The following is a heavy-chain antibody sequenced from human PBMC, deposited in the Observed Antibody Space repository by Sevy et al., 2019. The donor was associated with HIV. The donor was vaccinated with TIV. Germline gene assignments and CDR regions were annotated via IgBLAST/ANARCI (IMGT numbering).Heavy chain of an antibody. Sequence: GGSLRLSCAASGFTFSSYAMSWVRQAPGKGLEWVSDISGSGGSTYYADSVKGRFTISRDNSKNTLYLQMNSLRAEDTAVYYCAGIFGDLFDYWGQGTVVTVSS. V-gene: IGHV3-23*01. CDR1: GFTFSSYA. CDR2: ISGSGGST. CDR3: AGIFGDLFDY. D-gene: IGHD3-3*01. J-gene: IGHJ4*02.